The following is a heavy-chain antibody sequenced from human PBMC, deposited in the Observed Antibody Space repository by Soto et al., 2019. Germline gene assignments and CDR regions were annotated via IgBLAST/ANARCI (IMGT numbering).Heavy chain of an antibody. Sequence: GGSLRLSCAASGFSFSDYYMTWSRQAPGKGLEWVSYISSSGSNRFYAASVKGRFTMSRDNAKNALYLQMNSLRAEDTAVYYCARVRSRSTSGWYVDYWGQGTLVTVSS. J-gene: IGHJ4*02. V-gene: IGHV3-11*01. D-gene: IGHD6-19*01. CDR2: ISSSGSNR. CDR3: ARVRSRSTSGWYVDY. CDR1: GFSFSDYY.